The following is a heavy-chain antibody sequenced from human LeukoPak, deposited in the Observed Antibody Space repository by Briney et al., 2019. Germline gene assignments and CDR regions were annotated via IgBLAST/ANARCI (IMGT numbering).Heavy chain of an antibody. CDR1: GFTFSSSA. Sequence: PGGSLRLSCAASGFTFSSSAMSWVRQVPGKGLEWVSGISSSGGSTNYADSVKGRFTISRDNSKNTVYLQINNLGAEDTAVYYCAKDYLGRSYAFDIWGQGTMVTVSS. D-gene: IGHD6-13*01. J-gene: IGHJ3*02. CDR3: AKDYLGRSYAFDI. V-gene: IGHV3-23*01. CDR2: ISSSGGST.